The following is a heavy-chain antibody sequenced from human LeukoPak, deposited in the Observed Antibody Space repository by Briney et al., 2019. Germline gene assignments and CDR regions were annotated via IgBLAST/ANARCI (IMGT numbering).Heavy chain of an antibody. Sequence: SQTLSLTCTVSGGSISSGGYYWSWIRQHPGKGLEWIGYIYHSGSTYYNPSLKSRVTISVDTSKNQFSLKLSSVAAADTAVYYCARVNDRGVISYWGQGTLVTVSS. CDR3: ARVNDRGVISY. CDR1: GGSISSGGYY. V-gene: IGHV4-31*03. CDR2: IYHSGST. J-gene: IGHJ4*02. D-gene: IGHD3-10*02.